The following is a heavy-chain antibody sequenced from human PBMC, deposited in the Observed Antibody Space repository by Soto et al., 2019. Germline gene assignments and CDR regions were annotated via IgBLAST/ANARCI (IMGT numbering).Heavy chain of an antibody. CDR3: ASAYYYDSSGYYYIDY. CDR1: GGSISSGGYY. Sequence: SETLSLTCTVSGGSISSGGYYWSWIRQHPGKGLEWIGYIYYSGSTYYNPSLKSRVTISVDTSKNQFSLKLSSVTAADTAVYYCASAYYYDSSGYYYIDYWGQGTLVTVSS. D-gene: IGHD3-22*01. J-gene: IGHJ4*02. CDR2: IYYSGST. V-gene: IGHV4-31*03.